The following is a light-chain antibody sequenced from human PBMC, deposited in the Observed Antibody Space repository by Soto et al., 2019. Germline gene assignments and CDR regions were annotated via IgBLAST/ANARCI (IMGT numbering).Light chain of an antibody. J-gene: IGKJ1*01. CDR3: QQYGGSPQT. Sequence: EIVLTQSPGTLSLSPGERATLSCRASQSVSNYLAWYQQKPGQAPRLLIYGASRRATVIPGRFSGSGSGTDFTLTISRVEPEDFAVYYCQQYGGSPQTFGQGTNVEIK. CDR2: GAS. V-gene: IGKV3-20*01. CDR1: QSVSNY.